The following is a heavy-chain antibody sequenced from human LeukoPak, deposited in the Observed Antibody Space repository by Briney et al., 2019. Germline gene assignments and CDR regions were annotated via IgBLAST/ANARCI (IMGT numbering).Heavy chain of an antibody. CDR1: GYTFTGYY. CDR2: INPNSGGS. V-gene: IGHV1-2*06. J-gene: IGHJ4*02. Sequence: ASVTVSCKASGYTFTGYYMHWVRQAPGQGLEWMGRINPNSGGSNYAQKFQGRVTMTRDTSISTAYMELSRLRSDDTAVYYCARGGARNTKLDYWGQGTLVTVSS. CDR3: ARGGARNTKLDY. D-gene: IGHD1-26*01.